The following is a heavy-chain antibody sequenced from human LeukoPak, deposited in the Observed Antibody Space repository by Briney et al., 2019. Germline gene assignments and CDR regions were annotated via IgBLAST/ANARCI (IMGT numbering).Heavy chain of an antibody. CDR2: IRYDGSNK. CDR3: AKGDGPGSYYLMDY. V-gene: IGHV3-30*02. Sequence: PGGSLRLSCAASGFTFSSYGMHWVRQAPGKGLEWVGFIRYDGSNKYYADSVKGRFTISRDNSKNPLYLQMNSLRAEDTAVYYCAKGDGPGSYYLMDYWGQGTLVTVSS. D-gene: IGHD3-10*01. J-gene: IGHJ4*02. CDR1: GFTFSSYG.